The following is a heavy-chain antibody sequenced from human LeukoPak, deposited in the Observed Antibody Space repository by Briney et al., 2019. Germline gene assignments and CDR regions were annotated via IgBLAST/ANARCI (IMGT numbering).Heavy chain of an antibody. D-gene: IGHD2-2*01. J-gene: IGHJ4*02. CDR2: INHSGST. CDR1: GGSFSGYY. Sequence: SETLSLTCAVYGGSFSGYYWSWIPEPPGKGLEWIGEINHSGSTNYNPALKSRVTISVGTSKNQFSLKLSSVTAADTAVYYCARGGPRGIVVVPAAYFDYWGQGTLVTVSS. CDR3: ARGGPRGIVVVPAAYFDY. V-gene: IGHV4-34*01.